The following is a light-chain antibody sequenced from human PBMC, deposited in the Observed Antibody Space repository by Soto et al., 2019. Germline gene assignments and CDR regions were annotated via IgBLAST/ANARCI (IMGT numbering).Light chain of an antibody. CDR1: QTMNNY. V-gene: IGKV1-39*01. Sequence: DIQMTQSPSSLSASVGDIVTITCRASQTMNNYLNWYQQKPGKAPKLLIYAASSLQSGVPSRFSGSGFGTDFTLTITSLQPEDFATYYCQQTNSQPWTFGQGTRVEIK. J-gene: IGKJ1*01. CDR2: AAS. CDR3: QQTNSQPWT.